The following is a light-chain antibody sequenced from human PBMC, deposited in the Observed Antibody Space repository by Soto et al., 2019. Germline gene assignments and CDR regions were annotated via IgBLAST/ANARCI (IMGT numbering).Light chain of an antibody. J-gene: IGKJ2*01. CDR1: QTVSSNY. V-gene: IGKV3-20*01. CDR3: QQYGSSYI. Sequence: DTVLTQSPGTLSLSPGERATLSCRASQTVSSNYLAWYQQKPGQAPRLLISSASSRATGIPDRFSGSGSVTDFTLTISRLEPEDFAVYYCQQYGSSYIFGLGTTLEIK. CDR2: SAS.